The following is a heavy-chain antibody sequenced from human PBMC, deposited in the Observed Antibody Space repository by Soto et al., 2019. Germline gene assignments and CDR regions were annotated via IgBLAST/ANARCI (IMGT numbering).Heavy chain of an antibody. Sequence: QVQLVESGGGVVQPGRSLTLSCAASGFTFRNYAMHWVRQAPGKWLEWVATISYDGDNKYYTDSVKGPFTISRDNSKNTLYLQMNSLRPEDTAVYYCARPWGQLSTYYYGMDTWGQGTTVTVSS. J-gene: IGHJ6*02. CDR3: ARPWGQLSTYYYGMDT. D-gene: IGHD3-16*01. CDR1: GFTFRNYA. V-gene: IGHV3-30-3*01. CDR2: ISYDGDNK.